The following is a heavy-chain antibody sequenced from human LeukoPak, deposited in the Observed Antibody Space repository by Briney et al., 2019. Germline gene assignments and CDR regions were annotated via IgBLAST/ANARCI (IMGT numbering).Heavy chain of an antibody. D-gene: IGHD2-15*01. CDR2: IKQDGSER. V-gene: IGHV3-7*04. J-gene: IGHJ4*02. CDR1: GLTISNYW. CDR3: ARGGGSFYNY. Sequence: PGGSLRLSCTASGLTISNYWMSWVRQAPGKGLEWVAKIKQDGSERYYVDSVKGRFTISRDNAKNSLYLQMNSLRAEDTAVYYCARGGGSFYNYWGQGTLVTVSS.